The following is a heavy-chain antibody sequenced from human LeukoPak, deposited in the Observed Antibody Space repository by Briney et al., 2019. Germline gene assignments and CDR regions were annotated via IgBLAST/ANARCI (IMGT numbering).Heavy chain of an antibody. D-gene: IGHD5-24*01. CDR1: GFTFSDYY. J-gene: IGHJ6*02. CDR3: ARYVWLQSNPQDYYYYGMDV. CDR2: ISSSSSYT. Sequence: PGRSLRLSCAASGFTFSDYYMSWIRQAPGKGLEWVSYISSSSSYTNYADSVKGRFTISRDNAKNSLYLQMNSLRAEDTAVYYCARYVWLQSNPQDYYYYGMDVWGQGTTVTVSS. V-gene: IGHV3-11*06.